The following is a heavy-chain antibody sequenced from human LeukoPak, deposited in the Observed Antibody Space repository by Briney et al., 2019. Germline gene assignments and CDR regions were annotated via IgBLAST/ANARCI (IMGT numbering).Heavy chain of an antibody. Sequence: GGSLRLPCAASGFTFSSYAMSWVRPAPGKGLEWVSAISGSGGSTYYADSVKGRFTISRDNSKNTLYLQMNSLRAEDTAVYYWAILFNFSDYWGQGTLVTVSS. V-gene: IGHV3-23*01. D-gene: IGHD2-15*01. CDR3: AILFNFSDY. CDR1: GFTFSSYA. CDR2: ISGSGGST. J-gene: IGHJ4*02.